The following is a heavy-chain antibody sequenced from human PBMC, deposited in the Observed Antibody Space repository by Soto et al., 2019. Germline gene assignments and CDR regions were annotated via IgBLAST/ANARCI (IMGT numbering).Heavy chain of an antibody. Sequence: SETLSLTCTVSAGSISGYYWSWIRQPHGKGLEWIGNVYYSGGAKYNPSVKRRVSISVDTSKNKFSLNLSSVTAADTAVYYCTRDGDGRMTTNPYYYYGMDVWGPGITVTAP. D-gene: IGHD2-21*02. J-gene: IGHJ6*02. CDR2: VYYSGGA. CDR3: TRDGDGRMTTNPYYYYGMDV. CDR1: AGSISGYY. V-gene: IGHV4-59*01.